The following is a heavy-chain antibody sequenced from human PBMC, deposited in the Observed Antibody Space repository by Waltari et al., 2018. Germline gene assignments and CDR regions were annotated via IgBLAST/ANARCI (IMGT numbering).Heavy chain of an antibody. D-gene: IGHD6-6*01. CDR2: ISSSSNYI. Sequence: EVQLVESGGGLVKPGGSLRLSCAASGFTFSSYSMNWVRQAPGKGLEWVSCISSSSNYIYYTDSVKGRFTISRDNAKNSLYLQMNSLRAEDTAVYYCARDRIAALPLDYWGQGTLVTVSS. V-gene: IGHV3-21*01. J-gene: IGHJ4*02. CDR3: ARDRIAALPLDY. CDR1: GFTFSSYS.